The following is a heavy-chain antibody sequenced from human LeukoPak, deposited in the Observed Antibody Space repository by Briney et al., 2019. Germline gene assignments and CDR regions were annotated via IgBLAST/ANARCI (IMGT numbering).Heavy chain of an antibody. V-gene: IGHV1-3*01. Sequence: ASVKVSCKASGYTFTSYTIHWVRQAPGQRLEWMGWINPGNGNTKYSQKFQGRVTITKDTSARTAYIELNSLRSEDTAVYYCARVFDPPLDYWGQGTLVTVSS. CDR2: INPGNGNT. CDR3: ARVFDPPLDY. D-gene: IGHD1-14*01. CDR1: GYTFTSYT. J-gene: IGHJ4*02.